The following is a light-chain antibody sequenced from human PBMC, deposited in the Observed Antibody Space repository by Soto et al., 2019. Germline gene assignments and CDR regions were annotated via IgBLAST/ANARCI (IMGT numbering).Light chain of an antibody. CDR3: QQYNSYPLT. J-gene: IGKJ4*01. V-gene: IGKV1-5*01. CDR2: DAS. CDR1: QSIRSW. Sequence: IQLTQSASTLSASVGDRGTICGRAGQSIRSWLAWYQQKPGKAPKLLIYDASSLESGVPSGFSGSGSGTEFTLTISSLQPDDFATYYCQQYNSYPLTFGGGTKV.